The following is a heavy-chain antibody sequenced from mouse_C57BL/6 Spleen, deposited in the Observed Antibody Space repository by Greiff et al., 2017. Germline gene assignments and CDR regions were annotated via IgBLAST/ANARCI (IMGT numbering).Heavy chain of an antibody. CDR2: ISSGSSTI. V-gene: IGHV5-17*01. Sequence: EVQLMESGGGLVKPGGSLKLSCAASGFTFSDYGMNWVRQAPEQGLEWVAYISSGSSTIYYADTVKGRFTISRDNAKNTLFLQMTSLRSEDTAMYDCVRGVIYYGNPAWFAYWGQGTLVTVSA. D-gene: IGHD2-1*01. CDR3: VRGVIYYGNPAWFAY. CDR1: GFTFSDYG. J-gene: IGHJ3*01.